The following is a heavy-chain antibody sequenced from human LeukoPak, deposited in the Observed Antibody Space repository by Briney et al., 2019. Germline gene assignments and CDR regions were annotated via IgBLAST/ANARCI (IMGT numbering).Heavy chain of an antibody. V-gene: IGHV4-59*11. J-gene: IGHJ4*02. D-gene: IGHD1-26*01. Sequence: SETLSLTCSVSGVSISSHYWSWIRQPPGKGLEWIGYIYNSGSANYNPSLKSRVTISIDTSNNQFSPNLTSVTPADTAVYYCARVGSGSFRDWGQGTLVTVSS. CDR3: ARVGSGSFRD. CDR2: IYNSGSA. CDR1: GVSISSHY.